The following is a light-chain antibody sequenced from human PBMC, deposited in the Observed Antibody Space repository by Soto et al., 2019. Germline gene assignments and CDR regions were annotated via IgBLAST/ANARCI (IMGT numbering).Light chain of an antibody. Sequence: LLTQSPPTLSLSPRERAPLSWRASQSVRSTYLAWYQQQPGQAPRLLMSGTSNRATGTPDRFSGSGSGTDFTLTISRLEPEDFAVYYCQQYGSPPITFGQGTRLAIK. V-gene: IGKV3-20*01. CDR1: QSVRSTY. J-gene: IGKJ5*01. CDR3: QQYGSPPIT. CDR2: GTS.